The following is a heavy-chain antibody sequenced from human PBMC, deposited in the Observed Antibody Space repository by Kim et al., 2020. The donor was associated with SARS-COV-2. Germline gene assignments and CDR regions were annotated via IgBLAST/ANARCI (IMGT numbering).Heavy chain of an antibody. Sequence: GGSLRLSCAVSGFTFSSYWMSWVRQAPGKGLEWVANIKQDGSEKYYVDSVRGRFTISRDNAKNSLYLQMNSLRAEDTDVYYCASHGTSWGGDCYSNIDY. CDR1: GFTFSSYW. CDR2: IKQDGSEK. CDR3: ASHGTSWGGDCYSNIDY. J-gene: IGHJ4*01. D-gene: IGHD2-21*01. V-gene: IGHV3-7*01.